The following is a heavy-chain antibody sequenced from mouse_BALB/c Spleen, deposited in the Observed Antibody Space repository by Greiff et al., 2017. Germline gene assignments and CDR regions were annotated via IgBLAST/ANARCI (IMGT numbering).Heavy chain of an antibody. CDR3: TRGPHYYGSSYDAMDY. V-gene: IGHV1-69*02. D-gene: IGHD1-1*01. Sequence: QVQLQQPGAELVRPGASVKLSCKASGYTFTSYWINWVKQRPGQGLEWIGNIYPSDSYTNYNQKFKDKATLTVDKSSSTAYMQLSSPTSEDSAVYYCTRGPHYYGSSYDAMDYWGQGTSVTVSS. CDR1: GYTFTSYW. CDR2: IYPSDSYT. J-gene: IGHJ4*01.